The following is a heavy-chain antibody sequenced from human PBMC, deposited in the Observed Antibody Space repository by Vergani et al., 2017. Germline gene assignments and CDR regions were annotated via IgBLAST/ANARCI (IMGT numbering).Heavy chain of an antibody. Sequence: QVQVVQSGAEVKKSGASVKVSCKTSGYTFSNYYMHWVRQAPGRGLEWMGIINPSGGHTNYAQKFQGRVTMTREKSTSTVYMELSSLRSEGTAIYYCARGDYGILTGYRYWGQGTLGTVSA. D-gene: IGHD3-9*01. CDR2: INPSGGHT. CDR3: ARGDYGILTGYRY. J-gene: IGHJ4*03. CDR1: GYTFSNYY. V-gene: IGHV1-46*03.